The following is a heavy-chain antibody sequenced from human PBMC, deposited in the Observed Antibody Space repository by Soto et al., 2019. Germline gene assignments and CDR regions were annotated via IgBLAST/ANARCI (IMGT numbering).Heavy chain of an antibody. Sequence: SETLSLTCTVSGGSISSYYWSWIRQPPGKGLEWIGYIYYSGSTNYNPSLKSRVTISVDTSKNQFSLKLSSVTAADTAVYYCGRVPPTPYYDFWGGYGMDVWGQGTTVTVSS. V-gene: IGHV4-59*01. D-gene: IGHD3-3*01. CDR1: GGSISSYY. CDR2: IYYSGST. J-gene: IGHJ6*02. CDR3: GRVPPTPYYDFWGGYGMDV.